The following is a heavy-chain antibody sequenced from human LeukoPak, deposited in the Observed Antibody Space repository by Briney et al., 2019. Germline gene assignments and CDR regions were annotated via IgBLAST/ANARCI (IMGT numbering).Heavy chain of an antibody. D-gene: IGHD6-19*01. V-gene: IGHV4-61*02. CDR2: IYTSGST. J-gene: IGHJ4*02. Sequence: SETLSLTCTVSGGSISSGSYYWSWIRQPAGKGLEWIGRIYTSGSTNYNPSLKSRVTISVDTSKNQFSLKLSSVTAADTAVYYCAREEDEVAGSFDYWGQGTLVTVSS. CDR3: AREEDEVAGSFDY. CDR1: GGSISSGSYY.